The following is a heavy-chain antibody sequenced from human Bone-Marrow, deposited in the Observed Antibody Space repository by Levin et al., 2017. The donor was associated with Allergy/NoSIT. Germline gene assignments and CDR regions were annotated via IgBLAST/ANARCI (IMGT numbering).Heavy chain of an antibody. V-gene: IGHV6-1*01. CDR1: GDSVSSNSAA. D-gene: IGHD6-13*01. J-gene: IGHJ4*02. CDR3: ARTYSSSWYEILDY. CDR2: TYYRSKWYN. Sequence: SETLSLTCAISGDSVSSNSAAWNWIRQSPSRGLEWLGRTYYRSKWYNDYAVSVKSRITINPDTSKNQFSLQLNSVTPEDTAVYYCARTYSSSWYEILDYWGQGTLVTVSS.